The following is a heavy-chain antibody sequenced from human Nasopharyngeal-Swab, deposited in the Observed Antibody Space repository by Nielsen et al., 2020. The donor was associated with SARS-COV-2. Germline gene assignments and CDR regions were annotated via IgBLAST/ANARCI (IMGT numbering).Heavy chain of an antibody. Sequence: ASVKVSCKASGYTFTNYAMNWVRQAPGQGLEWMGWINTTTGNPMYAQGFTGRFVFSLDTSVSTAYLQISSLKAEDTAVYYCARGSNGYDTSGFDYWGQGTLATVSS. CDR3: ARGSNGYDTSGFDY. CDR1: GYTFTNYA. CDR2: INTTTGNP. J-gene: IGHJ4*02. V-gene: IGHV7-4-1*02. D-gene: IGHD3-22*01.